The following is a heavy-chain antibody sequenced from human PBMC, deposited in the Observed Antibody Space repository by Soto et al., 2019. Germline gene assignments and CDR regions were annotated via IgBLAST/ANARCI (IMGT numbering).Heavy chain of an antibody. CDR1: GYTFTSYD. Sequence: QVQLVQSGTEVKKPGASVKVSCKASGYTFTSYDINWVRQATGQGLEWRGWMNPNSGNTGYAQKFQGRVTMTRNTSMSTAYMELSSLRSEATAVYYCAIEKGLNWTDDFWGQGTLVTVSS. J-gene: IGHJ4*02. CDR2: MNPNSGNT. CDR3: AIEKGLNWTDDF. D-gene: IGHD1-1*01. V-gene: IGHV1-8*01.